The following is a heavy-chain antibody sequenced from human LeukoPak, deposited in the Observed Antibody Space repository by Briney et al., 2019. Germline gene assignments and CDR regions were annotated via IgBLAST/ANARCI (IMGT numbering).Heavy chain of an antibody. CDR3: AQDDITAGWAPYYFRHV. J-gene: IGHJ6*03. CDR2: ISWDGGST. CDR1: GFTFSSYT. D-gene: IGHD6-25*01. V-gene: IGHV3-43*01. Sequence: PGGSLRLSCAASGFTFSSYTMHWVRQAPGKGLEWVSIISWDGGSTYYADPVKGRFTISRDNTKNTLYLQMNSLRTEDTALYYCAQDDITAGWAPYYFRHVWGKKPTVTVSS.